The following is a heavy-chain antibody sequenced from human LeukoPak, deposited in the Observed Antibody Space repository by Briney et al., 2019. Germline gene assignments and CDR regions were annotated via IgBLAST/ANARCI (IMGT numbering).Heavy chain of an antibody. D-gene: IGHD5-24*01. CDR1: GFTFSRYA. V-gene: IGHV3-30*14. CDR2: ISNDGNNK. J-gene: IGHJ4*02. Sequence: PGGSLRLSCAASGFTFSRYAFHWVRQAPGKGLEWVAVISNDGNNKYHADSVKGRFTISRDNSRNTLYVQMSSLRAEDTAMYYCARMAPDSFWSDYFDTWGQGTLVSVSS. CDR3: ARMAPDSFWSDYFDT.